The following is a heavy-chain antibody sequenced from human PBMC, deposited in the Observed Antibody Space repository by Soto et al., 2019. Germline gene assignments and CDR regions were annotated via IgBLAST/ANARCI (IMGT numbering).Heavy chain of an antibody. CDR1: GGSISSYY. V-gene: IGHV4-59*01. CDR2: IYYSGST. Sequence: SETLSLTCTVSGGSISSYYWGWIRQPPGKGLEWIGYIYYSGSTNYNPSLKSRVTISVDTSKNQFSLKLSSVTAADTAVYYCARDLVGAVRSGFDPWGQGTLVTVSS. CDR3: ARDLVGAVRSGFDP. D-gene: IGHD1-26*01. J-gene: IGHJ5*02.